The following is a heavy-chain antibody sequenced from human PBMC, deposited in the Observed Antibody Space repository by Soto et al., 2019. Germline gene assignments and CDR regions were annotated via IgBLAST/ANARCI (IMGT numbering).Heavy chain of an antibody. D-gene: IGHD1-26*01. V-gene: IGHV1-3*01. J-gene: IGHJ3*02. CDR3: ARPLLVGATTWAFDI. Sequence: ASVKVSCKASGYTFTSYAMHWVRQAPGQRLEWMGWINADNGNTKYSQKFQGRVTITRDTSASTAYMELSSLRSEDTAVYYCARPLLVGATTWAFDIWGQGTMVTVSS. CDR1: GYTFTSYA. CDR2: INADNGNT.